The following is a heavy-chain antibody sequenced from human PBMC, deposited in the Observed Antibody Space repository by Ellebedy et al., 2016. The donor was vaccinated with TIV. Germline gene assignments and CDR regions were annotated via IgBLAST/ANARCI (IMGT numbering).Heavy chain of an antibody. D-gene: IGHD3-3*02. CDR1: GGSVNNGNDF. CDR2: VYYSGHT. Sequence: SETLSLTXTVSGGSVNNGNDFWTWIRQSPGRGLEWIGYVYYSGHTDYNPSLKSRLTMSIDTSKNQFSLKLTSSTAADTAVYYCVRETHIWLGFGYFDSWGQGIRVTVSS. V-gene: IGHV4-61*01. J-gene: IGHJ4*02. CDR3: VRETHIWLGFGYFDS.